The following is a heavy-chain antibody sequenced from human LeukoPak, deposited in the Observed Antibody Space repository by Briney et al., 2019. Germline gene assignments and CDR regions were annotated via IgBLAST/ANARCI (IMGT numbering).Heavy chain of an antibody. J-gene: IGHJ5*02. CDR2: INHRGST. V-gene: IGHV4-34*01. CDR3: ARNRRTVVTPGWFDP. Sequence: SETLSLTCAVHGGSFSGYFWSWIRQPPGKGLEWIGEINHRGSTIYNPPLKSRVTISVDTSKNQFSLKLSSVTAADTAVYYCARNRRTVVTPGWFDPWGQGTLVTVSS. CDR1: GGSFSGYF. D-gene: IGHD2-21*02.